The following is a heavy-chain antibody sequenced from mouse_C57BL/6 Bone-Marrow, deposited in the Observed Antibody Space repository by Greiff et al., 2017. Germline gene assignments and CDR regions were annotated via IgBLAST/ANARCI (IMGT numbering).Heavy chain of an antibody. D-gene: IGHD1-1*01. CDR2: IHPNSGST. V-gene: IGHV1-64*01. Sequence: QVQLQQPGAELVKPGASVKLSCKASGYTFTSYWMHWVKQRPGQGLEWIGMIHPNSGSTNYTEKFQSKATLTVDKSSSTAYMQLSNLTSEDSAVYYCASTYYYGSSNAMDYWGQGTSVTVSS. CDR1: GYTFTSYW. CDR3: ASTYYYGSSNAMDY. J-gene: IGHJ4*01.